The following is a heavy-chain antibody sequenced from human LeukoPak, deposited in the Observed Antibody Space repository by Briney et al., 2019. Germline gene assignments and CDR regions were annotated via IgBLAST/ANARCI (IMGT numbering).Heavy chain of an antibody. V-gene: IGHV1-2*02. J-gene: IGHJ6*02. CDR3: ARPRRGVVVPAANPGYYYGMDV. D-gene: IGHD2-2*01. Sequence: GSVKVCCNASGYTFTGYYMHWVRQAPGPGLEWMGWINPNRGGTNYAQKFQGRVTMTRDTSISTAYMELSRLRSDDTAVYYCARPRRGVVVPAANPGYYYGMDVWGQGTTVTVSS. CDR2: INPNRGGT. CDR1: GYTFTGYY.